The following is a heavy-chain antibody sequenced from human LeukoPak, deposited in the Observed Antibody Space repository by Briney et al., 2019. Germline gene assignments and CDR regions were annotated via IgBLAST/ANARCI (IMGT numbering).Heavy chain of an antibody. CDR1: GGSIRSSYYY. CDR3: ARLGSGWFGSLDY. D-gene: IGHD6-19*01. Sequence: SETLSLTCTVSGGSIRSSYYYWGWIRQPPGKGLEWIGSIYYSGSTYYNPSLKSRVTISVDTSKNQFSLKLSSVTAADTAVYYCARLGSGWFGSLDYWGQGTLVAVSS. V-gene: IGHV4-39*01. J-gene: IGHJ4*02. CDR2: IYYSGST.